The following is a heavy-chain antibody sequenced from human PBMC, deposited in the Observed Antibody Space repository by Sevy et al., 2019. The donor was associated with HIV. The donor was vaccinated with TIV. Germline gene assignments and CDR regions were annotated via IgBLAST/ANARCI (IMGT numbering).Heavy chain of an antibody. D-gene: IGHD3-10*01. V-gene: IGHV3-7*01. J-gene: IGHJ4*02. Sequence: GGSLRLSCAASGFTFTTYWMTWVRQAPGKGLEWVANINQDGSKINYVDSVKGRFIISRDNAKKSLYVQMNSLRADDTAVYYYARVGIFGKSERQYRFMDYWGQGTLVTVSS. CDR1: GFTFTTYW. CDR3: ARVGIFGKSERQYRFMDY. CDR2: INQDGSKI.